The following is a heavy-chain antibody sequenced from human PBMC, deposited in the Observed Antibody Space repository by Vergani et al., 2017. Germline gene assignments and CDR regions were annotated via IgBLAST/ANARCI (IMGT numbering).Heavy chain of an antibody. CDR1: GGTFSSFA. V-gene: IGHV1-69*06. CDR3: ASKGYSSSWWSGGYDY. J-gene: IGHJ4*02. Sequence: QVQLVQSGTEVKKPGSSVKVSCRASGGTFSSFAISWVRQAPGQGLEWMGGIIPIFDTANYAQRFQGRVTITADKFTSTAYMELSSLRSEDTAVYYCASKGYSSSWWSGGYDYWGQGTLVTVSS. CDR2: IIPIFDTA. D-gene: IGHD6-13*01.